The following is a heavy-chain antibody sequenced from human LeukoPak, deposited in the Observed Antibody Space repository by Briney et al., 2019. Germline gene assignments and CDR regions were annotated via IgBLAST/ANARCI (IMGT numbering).Heavy chain of an antibody. CDR2: ISAYNGNT. J-gene: IGHJ5*02. CDR3: ARGRYSDYGGSWFDP. D-gene: IGHD4-23*01. Sequence: ASVKVSCKASGYTFTSYGISWVRQAPGQGLEWMGWISAYNGNTNYAQKLQGRVTMTTDTSTSTAYMELRSLRSDDTAVYYCARGRYSDYGGSWFDPWGQGTLVIVSS. V-gene: IGHV1-18*01. CDR1: GYTFTSYG.